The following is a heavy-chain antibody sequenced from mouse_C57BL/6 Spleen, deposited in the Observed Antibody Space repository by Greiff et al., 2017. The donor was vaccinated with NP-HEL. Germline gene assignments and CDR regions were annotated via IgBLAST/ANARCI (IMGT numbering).Heavy chain of an antibody. J-gene: IGHJ2*01. V-gene: IGHV1-82*01. Sequence: VQLQQSGPELVKPGASVKISCKASGYAFSSSWMNWVKQRPGKGLEWIGRIYPGDGDTNYNGKFKGKATLTADKSSSTAYMQLSRLTSEDAAVYFSGRIHGSSSGDYWGKGTTLTVS. D-gene: IGHD1-1*01. CDR1: GYAFSSSW. CDR2: IYPGDGDT. CDR3: GRIHGSSSGDY.